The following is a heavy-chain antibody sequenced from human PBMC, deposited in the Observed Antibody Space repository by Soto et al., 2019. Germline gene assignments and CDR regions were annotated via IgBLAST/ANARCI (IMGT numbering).Heavy chain of an antibody. D-gene: IGHD2-15*01. CDR3: ARDPVAGTWFDP. Sequence: QVQLVQSGAEVKKPGSSVKVSCKASGGTFSSYAISWVRQSPGQGLEWMGAIIPVFGTANYAQKFQGRVTITADESTSTAYLELSSLRSEDTAVYYCARDPVAGTWFDPWGQGTLVTVSS. CDR1: GGTFSSYA. J-gene: IGHJ5*02. CDR2: IIPVFGTA. V-gene: IGHV1-69*01.